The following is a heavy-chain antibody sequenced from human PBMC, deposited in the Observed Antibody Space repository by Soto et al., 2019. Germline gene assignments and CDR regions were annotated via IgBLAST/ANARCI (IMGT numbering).Heavy chain of an antibody. V-gene: IGHV1-69*08. Sequence: QVQLVQSGAEVKKPGSSVKVSCKASGGTFSSYTISWVRQAPGQGLEWMGRIVPILGIANYAQKFQGRVTITADKSTSTAYMELSRLRSEDTAVYYCARDVVVDPPAMYGCLDYWGPGTLVTVSS. CDR2: IVPILGIA. CDR1: GGTFSSYT. J-gene: IGHJ4*02. CDR3: ARDVVVDPPAMYGCLDY. D-gene: IGHD2-2*01.